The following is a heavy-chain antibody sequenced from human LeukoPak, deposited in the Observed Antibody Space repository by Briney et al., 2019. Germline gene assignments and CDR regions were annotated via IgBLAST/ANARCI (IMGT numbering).Heavy chain of an antibody. J-gene: IGHJ6*04. Sequence: SETLSLTCTVSGASISSYYWSWIRQPAGKGLEWIGRVYTSGSTSYNPSLRSRVTMSVDTSKNQLSLKLSSVTAADTAVYYCAGLYVWGNGITVTISS. CDR2: VYTSGST. V-gene: IGHV4-4*07. CDR1: GASISSYY. CDR3: AGLYV.